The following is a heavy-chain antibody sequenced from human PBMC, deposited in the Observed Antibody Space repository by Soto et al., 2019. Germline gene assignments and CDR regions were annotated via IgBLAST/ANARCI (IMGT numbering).Heavy chain of an antibody. J-gene: IGHJ6*02. CDR3: AREAMGFWSGTYYYYGMDV. V-gene: IGHV4-59*01. D-gene: IGHD3-3*01. Sequence: SETLSLTCTVSCGSISSYYWSWIRQPPGKGLEWIGYIYYSGSTNYNPSLKSRVTIPVDTSKNQFSLKLSSVTAADTAVYYCAREAMGFWSGTYYYYGMDVWGQGTTVTVSS. CDR2: IYYSGST. CDR1: CGSISSYY.